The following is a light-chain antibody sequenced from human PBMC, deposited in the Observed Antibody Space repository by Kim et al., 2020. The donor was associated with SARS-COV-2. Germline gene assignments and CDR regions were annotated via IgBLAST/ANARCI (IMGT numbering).Light chain of an antibody. CDR2: KIY. Sequence: LASITCRSRRNLVHSDGDTSLHWLLEVPGQSPGRRISKIYTQDSVVPDRFTVSGSGTDVSLKIRRVEAEDVGVYYYMQGTHRPRTFGQGTKVDIK. V-gene: IGKV2-30*02. CDR3: MQGTHRPRT. J-gene: IGKJ1*01. CDR1: RNLVHSDGDTS.